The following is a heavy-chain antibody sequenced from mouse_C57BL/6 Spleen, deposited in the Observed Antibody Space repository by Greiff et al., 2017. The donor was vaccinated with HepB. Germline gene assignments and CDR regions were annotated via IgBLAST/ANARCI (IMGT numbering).Heavy chain of an antibody. CDR3: ARDAIYYDYSAWFAY. D-gene: IGHD2-4*01. CDR1: GFSLTSYG. J-gene: IGHJ3*01. CDR2: IWSGGST. Sequence: VQLQQSGPGLVQPSQSLSITCTVSGFSLTSYGVHWVRQSPGKGLEWLGVIWSGGSTDYNAAFISRLSISKDNSKSQVFFKMNSLQADDTAIYYCARDAIYYDYSAWFAYWGQGTLVTVSA. V-gene: IGHV2-2*01.